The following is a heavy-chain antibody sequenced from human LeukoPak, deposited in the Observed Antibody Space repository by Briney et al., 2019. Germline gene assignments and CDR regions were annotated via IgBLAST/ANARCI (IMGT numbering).Heavy chain of an antibody. CDR2: IRYDGSNR. J-gene: IGHJ4*02. CDR1: GFSFITYG. CDR3: AKSHVIASYVGDY. V-gene: IGHV3-30*02. Sequence: GGSLRLSCAASGFSFITYGIHWVRQAPGKGLEWVAFIRYDGSNRFYADSVRGRFTISRDTSKNTLFLEMSSLRAEDMAVYYCAKSHVIASYVGDYWGQGTLVTVSS. D-gene: IGHD3-16*01.